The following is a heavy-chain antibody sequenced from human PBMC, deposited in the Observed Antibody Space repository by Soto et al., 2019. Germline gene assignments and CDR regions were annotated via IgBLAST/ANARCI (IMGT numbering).Heavy chain of an antibody. V-gene: IGHV4-39*07. CDR2: IYYSGST. CDR1: GGSISSSSYY. Sequence: SETLSLTCTVSGGSISSSSYYWGWIRQPPGKGLEWIGSIYYSGSTYYNPSLKSRVTISVDRSKNQFSLKLSSVTAADTAVYYCARAGYPYYFDYWGQGTLVTVSS. CDR3: ARAGYPYYFDY. D-gene: IGHD2-15*01. J-gene: IGHJ4*02.